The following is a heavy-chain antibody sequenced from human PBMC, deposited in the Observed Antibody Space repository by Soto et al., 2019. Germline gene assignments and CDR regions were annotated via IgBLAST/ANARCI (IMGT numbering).Heavy chain of an antibody. CDR3: GRVGDSGLVAGRRWGWFDP. Sequence: EVQLVESGGGLVQPGGSLRLSCTASGFTASSNYMSWVRQAPGKGLEWVSVIHSGGSIDYADSVKGRFTISRDTSKNTLYVQMNSLRVEDTAVYYCGRVGDSGLVAGRRWGWFDPWGQGTLVTVSS. D-gene: IGHD5-12*01. J-gene: IGHJ5*02. V-gene: IGHV3-66*01. CDR1: GFTASSNY. CDR2: IHSGGSI.